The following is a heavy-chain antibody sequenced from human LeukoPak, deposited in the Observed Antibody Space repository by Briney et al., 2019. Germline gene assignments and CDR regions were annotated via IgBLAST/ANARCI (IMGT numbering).Heavy chain of an antibody. V-gene: IGHV3-7*01. J-gene: IGHJ4*02. Sequence: GGSLRLSCAASGFTFSSYWMSWVRQAPGKGLEWVANIKQDGSEKYYVVSVKGRFTISRDNAKNSLYLQMSSLRAEDTAVYYCVTGSSWPDYWGQGTLVTVSS. D-gene: IGHD6-13*01. CDR1: GFTFSSYW. CDR3: VTGSSWPDY. CDR2: IKQDGSEK.